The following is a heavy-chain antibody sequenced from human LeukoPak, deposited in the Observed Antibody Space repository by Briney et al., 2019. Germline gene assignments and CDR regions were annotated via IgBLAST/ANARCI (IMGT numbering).Heavy chain of an antibody. CDR2: ISSSGSTI. CDR3: ARGGASLGYYFDY. J-gene: IGHJ4*02. CDR1: GFTFSSYE. Sequence: GGSLRLSCAASGFTFSSYEMNWVRQAPGKGLEWVSYISSSGSTIYYADSVKGRFTISRDNAKNSLYLQMNSLRAEDTAVYYCARGGASLGYYFDYWGQGTLVTVSS. D-gene: IGHD4/OR15-4a*01. V-gene: IGHV3-48*03.